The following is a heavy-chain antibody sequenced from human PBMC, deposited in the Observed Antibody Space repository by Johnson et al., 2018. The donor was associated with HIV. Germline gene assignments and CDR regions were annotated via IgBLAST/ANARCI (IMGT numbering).Heavy chain of an antibody. J-gene: IGHJ3*02. CDR1: GFTFSSSA. CDR3: ARGAPEDIVVVPAAFDI. D-gene: IGHD2-2*01. V-gene: IGHV3-20*04. Sequence: VTLVESGGGLVKPGGSLRLSCAASGFTFSSSAMHWVHQAPGKGLEWVSGINWNGGSTGYADSVKGRFTISRDNAKNSLYLQMNSLRAEDTALYYCARGAPEDIVVVPAAFDIWGQGTMVTVSS. CDR2: INWNGGST.